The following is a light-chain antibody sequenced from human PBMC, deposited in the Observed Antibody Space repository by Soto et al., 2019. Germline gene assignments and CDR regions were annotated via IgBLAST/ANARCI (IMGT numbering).Light chain of an antibody. J-gene: IGLJ1*01. CDR2: EVS. Sequence: QSVPTQPPSVSGSPGQSVTISCTGTSSDVGSYNRVSWYQQPPGTAPKLMIYEVSNRPSGVPDRFSGSKSGNTASLTISGLQDEDEDDYYCSSFTSSSTYVFGNGTKLTVL. V-gene: IGLV2-18*02. CDR3: SSFTSSSTYV. CDR1: SSDVGSYNR.